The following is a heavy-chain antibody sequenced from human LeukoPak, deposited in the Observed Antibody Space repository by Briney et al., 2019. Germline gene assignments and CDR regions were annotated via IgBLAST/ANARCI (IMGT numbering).Heavy chain of an antibody. CDR2: INPSGGST. Sequence: ASVKVSCKASGYTFTSDYMNWVRQAPGQGLAWLGIINPSGGSTSYAQKLQGRVTMTRDTSTSTVYMELSSLRPEDTAVYYCTVVVTAISPNAFDIWGQGTMVTVSS. D-gene: IGHD2-21*02. CDR1: GYTFTSDY. V-gene: IGHV1-46*04. CDR3: TVVVTAISPNAFDI. J-gene: IGHJ3*02.